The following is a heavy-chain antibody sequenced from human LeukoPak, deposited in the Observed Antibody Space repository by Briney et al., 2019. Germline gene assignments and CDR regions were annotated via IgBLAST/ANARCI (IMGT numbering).Heavy chain of an antibody. V-gene: IGHV4-61*02. CDR2: IYTSGGT. CDR3: ARDRYSNYLDY. Sequence: SETLSLTCTVSGGSLSSGSYYWSWIRQPAGKGLGWIGRIYTSGGTNYNPSLKSRVTISIDTSKNQFSLKLSSVTAADTAVYYCARDRYSNYLDYWGQGTLVTVSS. D-gene: IGHD4-11*01. CDR1: GGSLSSGSYY. J-gene: IGHJ4*02.